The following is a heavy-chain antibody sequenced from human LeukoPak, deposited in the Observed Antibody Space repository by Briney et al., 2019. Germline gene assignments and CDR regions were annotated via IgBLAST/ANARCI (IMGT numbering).Heavy chain of an antibody. J-gene: IGHJ5*02. CDR1: GGSFSGYY. D-gene: IGHD3-10*01. CDR2: INHSGST. Sequence: SETLSLTCAVYGGSFSGYYWSWIRRPPGKGLEWIGEINHSGSTNYNPSLKSRVTISVDTSKNQFSLKLSSVTAADTAVYYCARGVIQRRHYYGSGSYLVWFDPWGQGTLVTVSS. V-gene: IGHV4-34*01. CDR3: ARGVIQRRHYYGSGSYLVWFDP.